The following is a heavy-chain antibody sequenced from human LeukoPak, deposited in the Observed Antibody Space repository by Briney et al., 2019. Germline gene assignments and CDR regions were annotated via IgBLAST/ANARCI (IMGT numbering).Heavy chain of an antibody. CDR2: IYYSGST. CDR3: ARNLAGGFDY. J-gene: IGHJ4*02. V-gene: IGHV4-59*01. CDR1: GGSISRYY. D-gene: IGHD2-15*01. Sequence: PSETLSLTCTVSGGSISRYYWSWIRQPPGKGLEWIGYIYYSGSTNYNPSLKSRVTISVDTSKNQFSLKLSSVTAADTAVYCCARNLAGGFDYWGQGTLVTVSS.